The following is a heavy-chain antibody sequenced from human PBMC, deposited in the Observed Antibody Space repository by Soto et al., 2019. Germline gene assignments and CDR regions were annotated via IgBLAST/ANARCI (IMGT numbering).Heavy chain of an antibody. D-gene: IGHD3-22*01. J-gene: IGHJ4*02. V-gene: IGHV3-21*01. CDR3: ARDGFDSSGYLYYFDY. CDR2: ISSSSSYI. CDR1: GFTFSSYS. Sequence: EVQLVESGGGLVKPGGSLRLSCAASGFTFSSYSMNWVRQAPGKGLEWVSSISSSSSYIYYADSVKGRFTISRDNAKNSRYLQMNSLRAEDTAVYYCARDGFDSSGYLYYFDYWGQGTLVTVSS.